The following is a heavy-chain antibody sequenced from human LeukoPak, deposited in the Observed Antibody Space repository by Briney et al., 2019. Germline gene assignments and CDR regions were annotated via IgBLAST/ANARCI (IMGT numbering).Heavy chain of an antibody. V-gene: IGHV3-48*01. D-gene: IGHD1-26*01. CDR2: ISPSSNFI. CDR1: GFTFSSYA. CDR3: ASLASEWELPEVDY. J-gene: IGHJ4*02. Sequence: PGGSLRLSCAASGFTFSSYAMNWVRQAPGTGLEWVSYISPSSNFIYYADSVKGRFTISRDNAKKSLFLQMNSLRAEDTAVYYCASLASEWELPEVDYWGLGTLVTVSS.